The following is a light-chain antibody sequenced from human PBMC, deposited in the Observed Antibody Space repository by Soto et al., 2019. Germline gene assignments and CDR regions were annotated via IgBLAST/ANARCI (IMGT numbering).Light chain of an antibody. CDR3: QQVYSTPYT. V-gene: IGKV1-39*01. CDR2: TAS. J-gene: IGKJ2*01. Sequence: QVYHSPSSLSASEGDRVIITCRASRSIRSYLNWYQMKPQKAPKLLIFTASNLQSGIPSRFSGSGSGTDFTLTISSLQPEDFATYFCQQVYSTPYTFGQGTLLEIK. CDR1: RSIRSY.